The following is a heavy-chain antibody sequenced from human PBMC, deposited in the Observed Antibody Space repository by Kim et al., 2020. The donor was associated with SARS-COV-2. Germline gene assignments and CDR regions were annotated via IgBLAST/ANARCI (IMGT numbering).Heavy chain of an antibody. V-gene: IGHV3-23*01. J-gene: IGHJ4*02. CDR1: GFTISSYA. CDR3: AKNGQRSDSSACDY. D-gene: IGHD3-22*01. Sequence: GGSLRLSCAASGFTISSYAMSWVRQAPGKGLEWVSSISASGGSANYADSVKSRFTISRDNSKNTLYLQMNSLRVEDTAVYYCAKNGQRSDSSACDYWGQGTQVTVSS. CDR2: ISASGGSA.